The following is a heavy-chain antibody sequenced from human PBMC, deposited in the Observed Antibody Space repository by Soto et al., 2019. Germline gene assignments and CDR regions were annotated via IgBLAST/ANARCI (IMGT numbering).Heavy chain of an antibody. J-gene: IGHJ3*02. V-gene: IGHV3-30-3*01. D-gene: IGHD2-21*02. CDR2: ISYDGSDK. CDR3: ARYIVVVTATYAFDI. CDR1: GFTFSSYA. Sequence: QVPLVESGGGVVQPGRSLRLSCAASGFTFSSYAMHWVRQAPGKGLEWVAVISYDGSDKYYADSVKGRFTISRDNSKNTLYLQMNSLRAEDTAVDYCARYIVVVTATYAFDIWGQGTMVTVSS.